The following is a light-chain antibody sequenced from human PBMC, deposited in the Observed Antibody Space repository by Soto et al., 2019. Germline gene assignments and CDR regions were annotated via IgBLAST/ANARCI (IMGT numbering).Light chain of an antibody. Sequence: QSVLTQPASVSGSPGQSITISCTGTSSDVGGYNYVSWYQQHPGKAPKLMIYEASNRPSGVSNRFSGSKSGNTASLTISGLQAEDEADYYCSSYISSSIDYVFGTGTKVTVL. V-gene: IGLV2-14*01. CDR1: SSDVGGYNY. CDR2: EAS. CDR3: SSYISSSIDYV. J-gene: IGLJ1*01.